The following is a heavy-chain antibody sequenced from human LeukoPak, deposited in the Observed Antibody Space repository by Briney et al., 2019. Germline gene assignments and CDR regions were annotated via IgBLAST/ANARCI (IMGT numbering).Heavy chain of an antibody. Sequence: GGSLRLSCAASGFTVSSNYMSWVRQAPGKGLEWVSAISGSGGSTYYADSVKGRFTISRDNSKNTLYLQMNSLRAEDTAVYYCAKGPDRGVIPYYFDYWGQGTLVTVSS. CDR1: GFTVSSNY. V-gene: IGHV3-23*01. J-gene: IGHJ4*02. D-gene: IGHD3-10*01. CDR2: ISGSGGST. CDR3: AKGPDRGVIPYYFDY.